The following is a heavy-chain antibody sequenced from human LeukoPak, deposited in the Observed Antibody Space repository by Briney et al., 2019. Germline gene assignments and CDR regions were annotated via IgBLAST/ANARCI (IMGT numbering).Heavy chain of an antibody. J-gene: IGHJ4*02. Sequence: PGGSLRLSCAASGFTFSSYWMHWVRQAPGKGLVWVSRINSDGSSTSYADSVKGRFTISRDNAKNTLYLQMNSLRAEDTAVYYCAKDLEARDGYNCSFDYWGQGTLVTVSS. V-gene: IGHV3-74*01. D-gene: IGHD5-24*01. CDR1: GFTFSSYW. CDR2: INSDGSST. CDR3: AKDLEARDGYNCSFDY.